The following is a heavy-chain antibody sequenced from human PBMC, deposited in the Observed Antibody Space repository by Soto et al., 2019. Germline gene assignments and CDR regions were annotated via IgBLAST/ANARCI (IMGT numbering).Heavy chain of an antibody. CDR3: ARDRSDTLTGPIDY. J-gene: IGHJ4*02. Sequence: EVQLVESGGGWVQPGGSLRLSCAASGFIVSSNYMTWVRQAPGKGLEWVSVIYSDGTTYYTESVKGYFTISRDNSKNAVYLQMNNLRAEDTAVYYCARDRSDTLTGPIDYWGQGTLVTVSS. V-gene: IGHV3-66*01. D-gene: IGHD3-9*01. CDR2: IYSDGTT. CDR1: GFIVSSNY.